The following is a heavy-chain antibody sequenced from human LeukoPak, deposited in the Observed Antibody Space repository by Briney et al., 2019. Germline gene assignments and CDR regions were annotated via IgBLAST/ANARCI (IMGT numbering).Heavy chain of an antibody. J-gene: IGHJ5*02. CDR1: GYTLTELS. Sequence: ASVKVSCKVSGYTLTELSMHWVRQAPGKGLEWMGGFDPEDGETIYAQKFQGRVTMTEDTSTDTAYMELSSLRSEDTAVYYCATEWPLRGGNWFDPRGQGTLVTVSS. V-gene: IGHV1-24*01. CDR3: ATEWPLRGGNWFDP. CDR2: FDPEDGET. D-gene: IGHD3-16*01.